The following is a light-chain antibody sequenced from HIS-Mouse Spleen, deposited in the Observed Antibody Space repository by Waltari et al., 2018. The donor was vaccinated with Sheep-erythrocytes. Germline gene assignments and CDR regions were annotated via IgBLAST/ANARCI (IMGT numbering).Light chain of an antibody. Sequence: QSALTQPASVSGSPGQSITTSCTGTSSDVGSYNLVSWYQQHPGKAPQLMIYEGSKRPSGVSNRFSGSKSGNTASLTISGLQAEDEADYYCCSYAGSSTLVFGGGTKLTVL. V-gene: IGLV2-23*01. CDR2: EGS. CDR1: SSDVGSYNL. CDR3: CSYAGSSTLV. J-gene: IGLJ2*01.